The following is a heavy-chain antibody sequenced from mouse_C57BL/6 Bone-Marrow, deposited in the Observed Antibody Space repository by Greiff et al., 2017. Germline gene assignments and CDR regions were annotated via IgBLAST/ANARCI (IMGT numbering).Heavy chain of an antibody. V-gene: IGHV1-81*01. CDR2: IYPRSGNT. D-gene: IGHD2-3*01. CDR3: ARYDGYYVPYYYAMDY. CDR1: GYTFTSYG. J-gene: IGHJ4*01. Sequence: VQRVESGAELARPGASVKLSCKASGYTFTSYGISWVKQRTGQGLEWIGEIYPRSGNTYYNEKFKGKATLTADKSSSTAYMELRSLTSEDSAVYFCARYDGYYVPYYYAMDYWGQGTSVTVSS.